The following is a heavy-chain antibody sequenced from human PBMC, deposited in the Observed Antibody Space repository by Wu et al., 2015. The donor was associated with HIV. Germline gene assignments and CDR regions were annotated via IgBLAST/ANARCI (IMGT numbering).Heavy chain of an antibody. Sequence: QVQLMQSGAEVKKPGASVKVSCKASGYTFTGYYMHWVRQAPGQGLEWMGWINPNSGGTNYAQKFQGRVTMTRDTSISTAYMELSRLRSDDTAVYYCARDRDYDILTGYYTGHWYFDLWGRGTLVTVSS. J-gene: IGHJ2*01. CDR1: GYTFTGYY. D-gene: IGHD3-9*01. V-gene: IGHV1-2*02. CDR2: INPNSGGT. CDR3: ARDRDYDILTGYYTGHWYFDL.